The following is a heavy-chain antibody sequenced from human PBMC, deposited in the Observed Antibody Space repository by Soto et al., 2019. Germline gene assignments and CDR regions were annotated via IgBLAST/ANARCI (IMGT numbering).Heavy chain of an antibody. CDR1: GHRVSNKGAT. Sequence: AQTLSLTCVISGHRVSNKGATWNCVRLSPSRGLEWLGRTYYRSKWNYDYAISVKSRISINPDTSKNQFSLQLNSVTPEDTAVYYCFREPPDFNSGIDYCGTAPVVTVSS. V-gene: IGHV6-1*01. CDR3: FREPPDFNSGIDY. CDR2: TYYRSKWNY. D-gene: IGHD2-15*01. J-gene: IGHJ4*02.